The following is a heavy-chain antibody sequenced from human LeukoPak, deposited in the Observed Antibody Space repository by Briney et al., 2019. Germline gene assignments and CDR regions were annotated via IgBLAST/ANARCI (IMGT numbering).Heavy chain of an antibody. D-gene: IGHD3-3*01. V-gene: IGHV4-34*01. Sequence: PSETLSLTCAVYGGSFSGYYWSWIRQPPGKGLEWIGEINHSGSTNYNPSLKSRVTISVDTSKNQFSLKLSSVTAADTAVYYCARSYVFWRKYNNWFDPWGQGTLVTVSS. CDR3: ARSYVFWRKYNNWFDP. CDR1: GGSFSGYY. CDR2: INHSGST. J-gene: IGHJ5*02.